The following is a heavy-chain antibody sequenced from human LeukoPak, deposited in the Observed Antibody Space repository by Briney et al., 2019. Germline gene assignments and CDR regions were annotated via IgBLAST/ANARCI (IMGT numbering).Heavy chain of an antibody. CDR1: GGSVSDYY. CDR2: IYYTGST. J-gene: IGHJ4*02. V-gene: IGHV4-59*02. D-gene: IGHD6-19*01. CDR3: ARVRRIAVAGTTSIDY. Sequence: SETLSLTCTVSGGSVSDYYWSWIRQSPGKGLEWIGYIYYTGSTSYNPSLRSRVTMSADTSKNQFSLKLSSVTAADTAVYYCARVRRIAVAGTTSIDYWGQGTLVTVSS.